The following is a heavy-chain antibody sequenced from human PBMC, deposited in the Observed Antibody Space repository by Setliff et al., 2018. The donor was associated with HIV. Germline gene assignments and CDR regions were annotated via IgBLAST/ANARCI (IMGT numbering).Heavy chain of an antibody. CDR2: IKQDGSEK. D-gene: IGHD6-6*01. CDR1: GVTFSRYW. CDR3: AREALVSSYYFDY. V-gene: IGHV3-7*01. J-gene: IGHJ4*02. Sequence: GESLRLSCAASGVTFSRYWMSWVRQAPGKGLEWVANIKQDGSEKYYVDSVKGRFTISRDNAKNSLYLQMNSLRAEDTAVYYCAREALVSSYYFDYWGQGTLVTVSS.